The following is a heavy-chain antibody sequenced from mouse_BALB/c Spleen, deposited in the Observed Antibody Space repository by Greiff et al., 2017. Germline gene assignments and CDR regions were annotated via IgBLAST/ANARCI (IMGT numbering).Heavy chain of an antibody. CDR2: ISSGSSTI. Sequence: EVKLMESGGGLVQPGGSRKLSCAASGFTFSSFGMHWVRQAPEKGLEWVAYISSGSSTIYYADTVKGRFTISRDNAKNTLYLQMSSLKSEDTAMYYCAREGDYAYFDYWGQGTTLTVSS. J-gene: IGHJ2*01. V-gene: IGHV5-17*03. D-gene: IGHD2-13*01. CDR3: AREGDYAYFDY. CDR1: GFTFSSFG.